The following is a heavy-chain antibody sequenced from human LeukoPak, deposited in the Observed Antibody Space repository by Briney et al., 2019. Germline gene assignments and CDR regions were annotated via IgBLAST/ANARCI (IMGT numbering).Heavy chain of an antibody. V-gene: IGHV1-2*02. D-gene: IGHD6-19*01. CDR2: INPNSGGT. CDR1: GYTFTGYY. Sequence: ASVKVSCKASGYTFTGYYMHWVRQAHGRGLEWMGWINPNSGGTNYAQKFQGRVTMTRDTSISTAYMELSRLRSDDTAVYYCARVDSSGWNLNWFDPWGQGTLVTVSS. CDR3: ARVDSSGWNLNWFDP. J-gene: IGHJ5*02.